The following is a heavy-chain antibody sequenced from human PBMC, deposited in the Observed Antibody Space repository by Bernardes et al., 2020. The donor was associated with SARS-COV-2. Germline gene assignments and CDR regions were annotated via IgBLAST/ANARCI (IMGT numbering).Heavy chain of an antibody. D-gene: IGHD3-10*01. J-gene: IGHJ5*02. Sequence: SETLYLTCTVSGGSISSYYWSWIRQPPGKGLEWIGYIYYSGSTNYNPSLKSRVTISVDTSKNQFSLKLSSMTAADTAVYYCAREVRSGSYRGWFDPWGQGTLVTVSS. CDR2: IYYSGST. V-gene: IGHV4-59*01. CDR3: AREVRSGSYRGWFDP. CDR1: GGSISSYY.